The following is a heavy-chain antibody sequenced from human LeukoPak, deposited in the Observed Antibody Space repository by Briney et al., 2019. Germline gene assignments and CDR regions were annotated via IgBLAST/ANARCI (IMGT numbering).Heavy chain of an antibody. Sequence: GGSPRLSCAAFEFTFINYAMSWVRQAPGKGLEWVSIISGGGGSTNYADSVKGRFTISRDNSKNTLYLQMNSLRAEDTAVYYCTKGYCDSTSCYYFDYWGQGTLVTVSS. D-gene: IGHD2-2*01. J-gene: IGHJ4*02. V-gene: IGHV3-23*01. CDR3: TKGYCDSTSCYYFDY. CDR2: ISGGGGST. CDR1: EFTFINYA.